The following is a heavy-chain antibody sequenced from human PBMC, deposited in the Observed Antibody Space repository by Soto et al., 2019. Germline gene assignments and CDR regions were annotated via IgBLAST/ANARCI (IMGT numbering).Heavy chain of an antibody. CDR2: IYYTGIT. CDR3: ASLPARHYYHGVDV. CDR1: GVSIVYYY. D-gene: IGHD2-2*01. Sequence: SSETLSLTCSVSGVSIVYYYWHWIRKPPGKGLEWLGHIYYTGITAYNPPINGRITISGDTSKNQISLNLGSVTAADTAVYYCASLPARHYYHGVDVWGPGTAVTVSS. V-gene: IGHV4-59*01. J-gene: IGHJ6*02.